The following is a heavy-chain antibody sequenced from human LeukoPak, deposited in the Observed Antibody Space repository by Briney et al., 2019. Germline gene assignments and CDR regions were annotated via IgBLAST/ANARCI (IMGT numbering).Heavy chain of an antibody. CDR3: ARHVTISGPYDASDI. Sequence: SETLSLTCTVSGDSISSYYWSWIRQPPGKGLEWIGYIYYSGGTDYNPSLKSRVTISVDTSKTQFSLKLRSVTAADTAVYYCARHVTISGPYDASDIWGQGTMVTVSP. J-gene: IGHJ3*02. D-gene: IGHD5-24*01. CDR2: IYYSGGT. CDR1: GDSISSYY. V-gene: IGHV4-59*08.